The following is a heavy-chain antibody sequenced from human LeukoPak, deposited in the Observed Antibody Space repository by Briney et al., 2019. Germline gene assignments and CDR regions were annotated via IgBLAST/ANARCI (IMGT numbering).Heavy chain of an antibody. V-gene: IGHV1-18*01. CDR2: ISAYSGNT. CDR3: ARGLDCSGGSCYVDS. CDR1: GYTFSSSG. D-gene: IGHD2-15*01. J-gene: IGHJ4*02. Sequence: ASVKVSCKASGYTFSSSGISWVRQAPGKGLEWMGWISAYSGNTNYAQKFRGRVTMTTDTSTSTAYMELSSLRSEDTAVYYCARGLDCSGGSCYVDSWGQGTLVTVSS.